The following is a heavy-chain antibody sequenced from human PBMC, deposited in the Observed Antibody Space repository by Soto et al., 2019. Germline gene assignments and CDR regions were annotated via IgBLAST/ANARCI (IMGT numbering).Heavy chain of an antibody. CDR3: ARGKYYGSGTHYNWFDP. D-gene: IGHD3-10*01. J-gene: IGHJ5*02. Sequence: SETLSLTCAVSGGSISSGGYSWSWIRQPPGKGLEWIGYIYHSGSTYYNPSLKSRVTISVDRSKNQFSLKLSSVTAADTAVYYCARGKYYGSGTHYNWFDPWGQGTLVTVSS. CDR1: GGSISSGGYS. CDR2: IYHSGST. V-gene: IGHV4-30-2*01.